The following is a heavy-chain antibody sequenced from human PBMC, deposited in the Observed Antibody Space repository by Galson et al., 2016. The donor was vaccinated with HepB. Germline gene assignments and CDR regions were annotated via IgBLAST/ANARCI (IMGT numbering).Heavy chain of an antibody. J-gene: IGHJ3*01. CDR2: ISGDASLT. V-gene: IGHV3-74*01. CDR3: VRPLHNDGNSGMAFDV. D-gene: IGHD4-23*01. Sequence: SLRLSCADSRFNFSRYWMHWVRQVPGKGPVWVSVISGDASLTRYADSVRGRFTISRDNSHNILYLQMNSLRADDTAVYYCVRPLHNDGNSGMAFDVWGQGTMVTVSS. CDR1: RFNFSRYW.